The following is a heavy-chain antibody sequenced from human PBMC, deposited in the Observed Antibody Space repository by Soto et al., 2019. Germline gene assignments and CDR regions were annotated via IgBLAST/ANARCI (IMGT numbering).Heavy chain of an antibody. D-gene: IGHD4-4*01. CDR3: SRGLTTVYLMSRYYAFDI. J-gene: IGHJ3*02. Sequence: QVQLQQWGAGLLKPSETLSLTCGVYGGYFHDDYWSRIRRSPGKGLEWIGEIKRSGNTCYNPSLGSRVSTSIDLSKKQLSLSLTSVTAADTAVYYCSRGLTTVYLMSRYYAFDIWSQGTMVTVSS. CDR2: IKRSGNT. V-gene: IGHV4-34*01. CDR1: GGYFHDDY.